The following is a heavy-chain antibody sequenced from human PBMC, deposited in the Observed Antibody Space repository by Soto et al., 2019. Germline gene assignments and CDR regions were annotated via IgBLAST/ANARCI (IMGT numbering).Heavy chain of an antibody. CDR2: IYYSGST. CDR1: GGSISSYY. J-gene: IGHJ5*02. CDR3: ARDAAGYSSSWPGNWFDP. V-gene: IGHV4-59*01. Sequence: SETLSLTCTVSGGSISSYYWSWIRQPPGKGLEWIGYIYYSGSTNYNPSLKSRVTISVDTCKNQFSLKLSSVTAADTAVYYCARDAAGYSSSWPGNWFDPWGQGTLVTVSS. D-gene: IGHD6-13*01.